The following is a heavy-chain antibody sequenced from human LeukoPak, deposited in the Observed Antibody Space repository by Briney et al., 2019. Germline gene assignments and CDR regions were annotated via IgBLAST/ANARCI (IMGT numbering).Heavy chain of an antibody. Sequence: SVKVSCKASGYTFTSYGISWVRQAPGQGLEWMGGIIPIFGTANYAQKFQGRVTITADESTSTAYMELSSLRSEDTAVYYCARARVVTMVRGNPTRTPYYFDYWGQGTLVTVSS. D-gene: IGHD3-10*01. CDR1: GYTFTSYG. J-gene: IGHJ4*02. CDR3: ARARVVTMVRGNPTRTPYYFDY. V-gene: IGHV1-69*13. CDR2: IIPIFGTA.